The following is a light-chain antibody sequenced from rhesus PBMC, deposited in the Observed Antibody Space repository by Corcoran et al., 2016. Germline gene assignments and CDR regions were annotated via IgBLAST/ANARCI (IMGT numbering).Light chain of an antibody. CDR2: KAS. CDR1: QGISSY. CDR3: QQHNSYPYS. J-gene: IGKJ2*01. V-gene: IGKV1-25*01. Sequence: DIQMTQSPSSLSASVGDTVTITCRASQGISSYLAWYQQKPGKAPKLLVYKASTLHSGVPSRFSGSGSGTDFTLPISSLQPEDFATYYCQQHNSYPYSFGQGTKVGIK.